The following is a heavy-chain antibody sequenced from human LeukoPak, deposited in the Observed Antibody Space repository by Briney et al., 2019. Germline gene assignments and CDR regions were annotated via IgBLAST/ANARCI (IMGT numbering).Heavy chain of an antibody. CDR1: GFTFSNYW. CDR2: TKQDGSEK. D-gene: IGHD6-13*01. Sequence: VQPGGSLILSCAASGFTFSNYWMSWVRQAPGKGLQWVAHTKQDGSEKCYVDSVKGRFTISRDNAKNSLYLQMNSLRAEDTAVYYCARDRAAYSSSPPDYWGQGTLVTVSS. J-gene: IGHJ4*02. V-gene: IGHV3-7*04. CDR3: ARDRAAYSSSPPDY.